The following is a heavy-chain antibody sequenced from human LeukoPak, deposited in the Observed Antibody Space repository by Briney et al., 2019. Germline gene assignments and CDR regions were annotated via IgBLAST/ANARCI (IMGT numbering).Heavy chain of an antibody. CDR1: GGSISSSSYY. D-gene: IGHD3-3*01. CDR2: IYYSGST. J-gene: IGHJ6*03. Sequence: SETLSLTCTVSGGSISSSSYYWGWIRQPPGKGLEWIGSIYYSGSTNYNPSLKSRVTISVDTSKNQFSLKLGSVTAADTAVYYCARAPPQSGYVYYYYYYMDVWGKGTTVTISS. V-gene: IGHV4-39*07. CDR3: ARAPPQSGYVYYYYYYMDV.